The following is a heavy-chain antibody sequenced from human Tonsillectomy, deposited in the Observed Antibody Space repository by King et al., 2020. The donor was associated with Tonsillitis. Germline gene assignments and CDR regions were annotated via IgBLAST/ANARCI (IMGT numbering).Heavy chain of an antibody. Sequence: QLVQSGAEVKKPGASVKVSCKASGDTFTGYYIHWVRQAPGQGLEWMGWINPNSGGTNYAQKFQGWVTMTRDTSTSTAYMELSRLRSDDTAVYYCARAGYNNGCYSEWGQGTLVTVSS. D-gene: IGHD2-15*01. CDR3: ARAGYNNGCYSE. V-gene: IGHV1-2*04. CDR1: GDTFTGYY. CDR2: INPNSGGT. J-gene: IGHJ4*02.